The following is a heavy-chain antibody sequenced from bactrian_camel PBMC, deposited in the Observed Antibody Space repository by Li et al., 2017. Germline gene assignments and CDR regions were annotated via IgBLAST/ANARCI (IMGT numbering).Heavy chain of an antibody. CDR3: AARGPYCYTKLSVRDFTY. V-gene: IGHV3S53*01. D-gene: IGHD2*01. Sequence: VQLVESGGGSVQAGGSLRLSCKSSVSTNCIGWFRQAPGKEREGVATFHTAGSTNYVDSVKGRFTISQDRAKNTVYLQMNSLKPEDTAMYYCAARGPYCYTKLSVRDFTYWGQGTQVTVS. J-gene: IGHJ6*01. CDR1: VSTNC. CDR2: FHTAGST.